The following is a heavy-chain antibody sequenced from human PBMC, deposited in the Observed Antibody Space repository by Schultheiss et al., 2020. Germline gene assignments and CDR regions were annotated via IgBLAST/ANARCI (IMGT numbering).Heavy chain of an antibody. CDR2: INSDGSST. J-gene: IGHJ6*03. CDR3: ARDPTDRYCSSTSCFVYYMDV. D-gene: IGHD2-2*01. Sequence: GGSLRLSCAASGFTFSSYWMHWVRQAPGKGLVWVSRINSDGSSTSYADSVKGRFTISRDNAKNTLYLQMNSLRAEDTAVYYCARDPTDRYCSSTSCFVYYMDVWGKGTTVTVSS. V-gene: IGHV3-74*01. CDR1: GFTFSSYW.